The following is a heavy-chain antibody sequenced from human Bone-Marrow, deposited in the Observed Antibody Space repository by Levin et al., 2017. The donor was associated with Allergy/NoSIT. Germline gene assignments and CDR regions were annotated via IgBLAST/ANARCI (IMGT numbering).Heavy chain of an antibody. Sequence: GGSLRLSCAASGFTFSSYAMSWVRQAPGKGLEWVSSISGSAGSTYYADSVKGRFTVSRDNSKNTLYLQMNSLRAEDTAVYYCAKVWGGWRYSSSRCFDYWGQGTLVTVSS. CDR1: GFTFSSYA. CDR3: AKVWGGWRYSSSRCFDY. J-gene: IGHJ4*02. V-gene: IGHV3-23*01. D-gene: IGHD6-13*01. CDR2: ISGSAGST.